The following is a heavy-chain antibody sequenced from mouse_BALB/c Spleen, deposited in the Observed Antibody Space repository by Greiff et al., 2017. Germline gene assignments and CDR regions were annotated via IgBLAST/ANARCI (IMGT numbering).Heavy chain of an antibody. J-gene: IGHJ3*01. CDR3: ARDKGFAY. D-gene: IGHD1-3*01. CDR2: ISDGGSYT. Sequence: DVQLVESGGGLVKPGGSLKLSCAASGFTFSDYYMYWVRQTPEKRLEWVATISDGGSYTYYPDSVKGRFTISRDNAKNNLYLQMSSLKSEDTAMYYCARDKGFAYWGQGTLVTVSA. CDR1: GFTFSDYY. V-gene: IGHV5-4*02.